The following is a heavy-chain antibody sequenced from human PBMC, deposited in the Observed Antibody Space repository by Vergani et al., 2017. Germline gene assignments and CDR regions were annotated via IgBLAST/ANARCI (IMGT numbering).Heavy chain of an antibody. J-gene: IGHJ3*02. CDR1: GFTFSSYS. CDR3: ARVNSGWYLAFDI. V-gene: IGHV3-21*01. D-gene: IGHD6-19*01. CDR2: ISSSSSYI. Sequence: VQLVESGGGVVQPGRSLRLSCAASGFTFSSYSMNWVRQAPGKGLEWVSSISSSSSYIYYADSVKGRFTISRDNAKNSLYLQMNSLRAEDTAVYYCARVNSGWYLAFDIWGQGTRVTVSS.